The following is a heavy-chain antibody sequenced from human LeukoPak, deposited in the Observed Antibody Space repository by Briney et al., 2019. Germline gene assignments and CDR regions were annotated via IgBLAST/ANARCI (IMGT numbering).Heavy chain of an antibody. V-gene: IGHV5-51*01. CDR3: ARGVPDPIYDILIGYDNEPEYYFDY. CDR2: IYPGDSDT. CDR1: GYSFSSYW. J-gene: IGHJ4*02. Sequence: GESLKISCKGFGYSFSSYWIGWVRQMPGKGLEWMGIIYPGDSDTRYSPSFQGQVTISADKSISTAYLQWSSLKASDTAMYYCARGVPDPIYDILIGYDNEPEYYFDYWGQGTLVTVSS. D-gene: IGHD3-9*01.